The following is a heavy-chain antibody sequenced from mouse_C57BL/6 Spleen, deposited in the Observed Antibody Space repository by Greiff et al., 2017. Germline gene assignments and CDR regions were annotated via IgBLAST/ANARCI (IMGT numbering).Heavy chain of an antibody. J-gene: IGHJ1*03. V-gene: IGHV1-9*01. Sequence: VQLQQSGAELMKPGASVKLSCKATGYTFTGYWIEWVKQRPGHGLEWIGEILPGSGSTNYNEKFKGKATFTADTSSNTAYMQLSSLTTEDSAIYYCASPFITTVVGPYWYFDVWGTGTTVTVSS. CDR1: GYTFTGYW. CDR3: ASPFITTVVGPYWYFDV. CDR2: ILPGSGST. D-gene: IGHD1-1*01.